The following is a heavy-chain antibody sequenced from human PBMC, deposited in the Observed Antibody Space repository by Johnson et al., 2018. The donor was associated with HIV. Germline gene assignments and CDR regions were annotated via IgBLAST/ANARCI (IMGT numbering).Heavy chain of an antibody. D-gene: IGHD3-10*01. CDR2: INSDGSST. CDR3: AREGALLLWFGASPFDI. J-gene: IGHJ3*02. V-gene: IGHV3-74*01. Sequence: VQLVESGGGVVQPGRSLRLSCAASGFTFSSYGMHWVRQAPGKGLEWVSRINSDGSSTSYADSVKGRFTISRDNAKNTLYLQMNSLRAEDTAVYYCAREGALLLWFGASPFDIWGQGTMVTVSS. CDR1: GFTFSSYG.